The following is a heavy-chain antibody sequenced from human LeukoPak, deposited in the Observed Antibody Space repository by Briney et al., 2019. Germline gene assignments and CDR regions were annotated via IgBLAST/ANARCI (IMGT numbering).Heavy chain of an antibody. CDR3: ARVYKGLNN. Sequence: SETLSLTCAVYGGSFSGYYWSWIRQPPGKGLEWIGEINHSGSTNYNPSLKSRVTISVDTSKNQFSLKLSSVTAADTAVYYCARVYKGLNNWGQETLVTVSS. V-gene: IGHV4-34*01. D-gene: IGHD3-10*01. CDR2: INHSGST. CDR1: GGSFSGYY. J-gene: IGHJ4*02.